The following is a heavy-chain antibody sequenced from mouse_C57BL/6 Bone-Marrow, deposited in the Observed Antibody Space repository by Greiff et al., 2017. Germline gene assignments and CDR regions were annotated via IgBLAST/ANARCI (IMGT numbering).Heavy chain of an antibody. V-gene: IGHV5-17*01. CDR3: ARECSGSRAYFDY. J-gene: IGHJ2*01. Sequence: EVKLVESGAGLVKPGGSLKLSCAASGFTFTDYGMNWVRQAPEKGLEWVAYISTCSSTIYYADTVKGQVTFTRDNAKNTAFLQMTSLRSEDTAMYYCARECSGSRAYFDYWGQGTTLTVSS. D-gene: IGHD1-1*01. CDR2: ISTCSSTI. CDR1: GFTFTDYG.